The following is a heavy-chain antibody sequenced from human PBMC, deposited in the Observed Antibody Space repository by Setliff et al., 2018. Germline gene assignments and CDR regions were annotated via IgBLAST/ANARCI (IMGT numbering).Heavy chain of an antibody. V-gene: IGHV3-48*01. Sequence: PGGSLRLSCAASGFTFSSYSMNWVRQAPGKGLEWASYISSSSSTIYYTDSVKGRFTISRDNAKNSLYLQMNSLRAEDTAVYYCARDADDSSGYYSEAFDIWGQGTMVTVSS. D-gene: IGHD3-22*01. CDR1: GFTFSSYS. CDR3: ARDADDSSGYYSEAFDI. CDR2: ISSSSSTI. J-gene: IGHJ3*02.